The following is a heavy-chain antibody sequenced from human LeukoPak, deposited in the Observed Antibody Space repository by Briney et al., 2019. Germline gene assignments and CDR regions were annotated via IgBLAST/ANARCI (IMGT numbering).Heavy chain of an antibody. D-gene: IGHD6-6*01. V-gene: IGHV3-21*01. Sequence: GGSLRLSCAASGFTFSRYIMNWVRQAPGKGLEWVSSISSSSSYIYYADSVKGRFTISRDNAKNSLYLQMNSLRAEDTAVYYCARVGLGSSSEDFDYWGQGTLVTVSS. CDR1: GFTFSRYI. J-gene: IGHJ4*02. CDR3: ARVGLGSSSEDFDY. CDR2: ISSSSSYI.